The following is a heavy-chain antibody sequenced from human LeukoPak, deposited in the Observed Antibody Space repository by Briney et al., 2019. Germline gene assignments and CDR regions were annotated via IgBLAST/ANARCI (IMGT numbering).Heavy chain of an antibody. Sequence: KPGGSLRLSCAASGFTFSSYSMNWVRQAPGKGLEWVSSITSSSTYIHYADSVKGRFTISRDNAKNSLYLQMNSLRAEDTAVYYCARTTSGATFSDYYYYHMDVWGKGTRVSVSS. D-gene: IGHD1-26*01. CDR2: ITSSSTYI. V-gene: IGHV3-21*01. CDR1: GFTFSSYS. J-gene: IGHJ6*03. CDR3: ARTTSGATFSDYYYYHMDV.